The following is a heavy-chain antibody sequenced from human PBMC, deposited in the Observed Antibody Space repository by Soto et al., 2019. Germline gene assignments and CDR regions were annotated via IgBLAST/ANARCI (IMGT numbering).Heavy chain of an antibody. J-gene: IGHJ4*02. CDR3: ARSPYYYDNSGYSTSNFAY. CDR2: IIPIFGTT. V-gene: IGHV1-69*01. CDR1: GGTFSSSA. D-gene: IGHD3-22*01. Sequence: QVQLVQSGGDVKKPGSSVKGSCKASGGTFSSSAISWVRQAPGQGLEWMGGIIPIFGTTNYAQNFQGRLTITADESTGPAYMELSSLTSADTALYYCARSPYYYDNSGYSTSNFAYWGQGTLVTVAS.